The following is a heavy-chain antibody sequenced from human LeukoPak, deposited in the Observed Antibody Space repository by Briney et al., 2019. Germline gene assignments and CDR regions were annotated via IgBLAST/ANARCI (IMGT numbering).Heavy chain of an antibody. D-gene: IGHD3-10*01. Sequence: GESLKISCKGSGYTFTSYWIGWVRQVPGKGLEWMGIIYPGDSDTRYSPSFQGQVTVSADKSISTAYLQWSSLKASDTAMYYCARRVSLRFGELLSHYFDYWGQGTLVTVSS. CDR2: IYPGDSDT. J-gene: IGHJ4*02. CDR1: GYTFTSYW. V-gene: IGHV5-51*01. CDR3: ARRVSLRFGELLSHYFDY.